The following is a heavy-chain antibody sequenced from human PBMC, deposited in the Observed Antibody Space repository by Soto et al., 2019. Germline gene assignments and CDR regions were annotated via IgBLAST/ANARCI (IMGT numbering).Heavy chain of an antibody. CDR2: ITFSGDKT. V-gene: IGHV3-23*01. CDR1: GFIFRNYA. CDR3: VKDRGARSLGATPDY. D-gene: IGHD1-26*01. Sequence: EVQLLEAGGGLVQPGGSLSLSCAVSGFIFRNYAMSWVRQAPGKGREWVSTITFSGDKTYYADSVKGRFTVSRDNSRGTLYVQMDSLVAEDTAIFYCVKDRGARSLGATPDYWGQGTLVTVSS. J-gene: IGHJ4*02.